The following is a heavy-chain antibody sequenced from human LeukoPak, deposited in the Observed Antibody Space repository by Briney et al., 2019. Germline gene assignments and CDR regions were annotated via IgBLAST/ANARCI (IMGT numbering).Heavy chain of an antibody. J-gene: IGHJ4*02. V-gene: IGHV1-2*02. CDR3: ARGSGWYRGGFAY. Sequence: ASVKVSCKASGYTFTGYYMHWVRQAPGQGLEWMGWINLNSGGTNYAQTFQGRVTMTRDTAISTAYMELSRLRSDDTAVYYCARGSGWYRGGFAYWGQGTLVTVSS. D-gene: IGHD6-19*01. CDR2: INLNSGGT. CDR1: GYTFTGYY.